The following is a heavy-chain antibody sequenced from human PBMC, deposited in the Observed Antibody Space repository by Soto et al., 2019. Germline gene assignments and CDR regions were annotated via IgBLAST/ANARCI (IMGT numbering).Heavy chain of an antibody. CDR1: GGSISSYY. Sequence: LSLTCTVSGGSISSYYWSWIRPPAGKGLEWIGRIYTSGSTNYNPSLKSRVTMSIDTSKNQFSLELSSLTAADTAVYFCARDIREFNWNYGWFDPWGQGTLVTLSS. J-gene: IGHJ5*02. D-gene: IGHD1-7*01. CDR2: IYTSGST. CDR3: ARDIREFNWNYGWFDP. V-gene: IGHV4-4*07.